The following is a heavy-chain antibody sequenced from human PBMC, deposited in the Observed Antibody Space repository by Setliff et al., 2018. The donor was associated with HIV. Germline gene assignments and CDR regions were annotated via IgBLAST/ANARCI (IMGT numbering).Heavy chain of an antibody. CDR1: EYMILAYK. CDR2: ISPNNGAA. V-gene: IGHV1-2*06. J-gene: IGHJ3*01. Sequence: ASVKVSCKATEYMILAYKMNWVRQAPGQGLEWIGRISPNNGAAAYAPKFQGRVIMALDTSISTAYLEIPRLTSDDAAVYYCARPRVFDSFDVWGQGTMVTVSS. CDR3: ARPRVFDSFDV.